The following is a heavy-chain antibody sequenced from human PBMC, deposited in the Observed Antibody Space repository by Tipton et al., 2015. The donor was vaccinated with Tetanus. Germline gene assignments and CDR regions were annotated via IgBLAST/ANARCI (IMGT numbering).Heavy chain of an antibody. J-gene: IGHJ4*02. CDR1: GDSMTDFY. CDR2: TYYSGST. Sequence: GLVKPSETLSLTCNVSGDSMTDFYWSWIRQPPGKGLEWIGYTYYSGSTGYNPSLKSRVTISIDPSKNQFSLKLTSVTAADTAVYYCARDERYGDYAYWGQGALVTVSS. V-gene: IGHV4-59*01. D-gene: IGHD4-17*01. CDR3: ARDERYGDYAY.